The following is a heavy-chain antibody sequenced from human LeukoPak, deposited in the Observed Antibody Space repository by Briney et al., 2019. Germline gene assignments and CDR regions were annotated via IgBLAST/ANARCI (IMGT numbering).Heavy chain of an antibody. J-gene: IGHJ4*02. Sequence: GGSLRLSCVASGFTFSRHGMDWVRQAPGKGLEWVSGISPSGDIKYYVDSVKGRFTVSRDNSKNTLYLQINSLRDEDTAVYYCAKDDAWLQYNDWGQGTLVTVSS. V-gene: IGHV3-23*01. CDR2: ISPSGDIK. CDR1: GFTFSRHG. D-gene: IGHD5-24*01. CDR3: AKDDAWLQYND.